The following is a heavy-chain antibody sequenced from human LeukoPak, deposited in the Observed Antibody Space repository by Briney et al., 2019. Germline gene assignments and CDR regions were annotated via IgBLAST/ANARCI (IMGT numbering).Heavy chain of an antibody. CDR3: ARGARMNDY. V-gene: IGHV4-30-4*01. CDR1: GGSISSGDYY. J-gene: IGHJ4*02. Sequence: SETLSLTCTVSGGSISSGDYYWSWIRQPPGKGLEWIGSIFYSGSTYYNPSLKSRVTISVDTSKNQFSLKLSSVTAADTAVCYCARGARMNDYWGQGTLVTVSS. D-gene: IGHD2-15*01. CDR2: IFYSGST.